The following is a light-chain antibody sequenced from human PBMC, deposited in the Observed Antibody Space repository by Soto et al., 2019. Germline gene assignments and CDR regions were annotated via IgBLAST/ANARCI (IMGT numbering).Light chain of an antibody. V-gene: IGKV3-15*01. CDR2: LAS. CDR3: RHYNAWPLT. Sequence: EIVMTQSPATLSVSPGERATLSCRASQTIYNNLAWYQQKPGRAPRLVIYLASTRAAGIPARFSGSGSGTEFTLTISSLQSEDFAVYYCRHYNAWPLTFGGGTKVEIK. J-gene: IGKJ4*01. CDR1: QTIYNN.